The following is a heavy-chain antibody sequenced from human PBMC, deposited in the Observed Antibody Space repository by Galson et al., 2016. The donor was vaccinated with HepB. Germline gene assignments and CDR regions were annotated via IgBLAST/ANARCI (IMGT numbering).Heavy chain of an antibody. CDR3: ARLTISSGWPRRDF. CDR1: GYIFGTHG. D-gene: IGHD6-19*01. Sequence: SVKVSCKASGYIFGTHGINWVRQAPGQGLEWMGWISGYNGDTRSAQNFQGRVTLTMDTSTSTAYMEMRNLRSDDTAVYFCARLTISSGWPRRDFWGQGTLVAVSS. CDR2: ISGYNGDT. V-gene: IGHV1-18*01. J-gene: IGHJ4*02.